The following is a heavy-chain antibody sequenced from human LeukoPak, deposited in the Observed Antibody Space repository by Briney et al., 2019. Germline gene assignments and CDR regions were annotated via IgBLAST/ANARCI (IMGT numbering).Heavy chain of an antibody. V-gene: IGHV3-23*01. D-gene: IGHD3-3*01. Sequence: GGSLRLSCAAWGFTFRSCAMRGVRQARGEGREGVTAMRGRGGSTYYGDSVKGRFTISRDNSKNTLYLQMNSLRAEDTAVYYCAKGPPIYDFFYGMDVWGQGTTVTVSS. CDR2: MRGRGGST. CDR1: GFTFRSCA. J-gene: IGHJ6*02. CDR3: AKGPPIYDFFYGMDV.